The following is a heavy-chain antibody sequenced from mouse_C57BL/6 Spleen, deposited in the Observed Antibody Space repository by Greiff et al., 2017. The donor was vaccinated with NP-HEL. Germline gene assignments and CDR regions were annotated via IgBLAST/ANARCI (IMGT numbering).Heavy chain of an antibody. V-gene: IGHV1-81*01. CDR1: GYTFTSYG. D-gene: IGHD2-3*01. J-gene: IGHJ2*01. Sequence: LEESGAELARPGASVKLSCKASGYTFTSYGISWVKQRTGQGLEWIGEIYPRSGNTYYHEKFKGKATLTADKSSSTAYMELRSLTSEDSAVYFCARWRGLYDGYSFFDYWGQGTTLTVSS. CDR3: ARWRGLYDGYSFFDY. CDR2: IYPRSGNT.